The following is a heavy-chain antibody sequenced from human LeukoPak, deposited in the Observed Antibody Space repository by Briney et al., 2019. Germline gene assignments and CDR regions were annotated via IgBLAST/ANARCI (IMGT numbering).Heavy chain of an antibody. J-gene: IGHJ4*02. CDR3: ARDEDSNYYYYFDY. V-gene: IGHV3-33*01. CDR1: GFTFSSYG. CDR2: IWYDGSNK. Sequence: GGSLRLSCAASGFTFSSYGMHWVRQAPGKGLEWVAVIWYDGSNKYYADSVKGRFTISRDNSKNTLYLQMNSLRAEDTAVYYCARDEDSNYYYYFDYWGQGTLVTVSS. D-gene: IGHD4-11*01.